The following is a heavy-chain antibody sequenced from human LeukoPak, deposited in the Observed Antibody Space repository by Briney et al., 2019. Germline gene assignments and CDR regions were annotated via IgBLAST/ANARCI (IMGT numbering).Heavy chain of an antibody. D-gene: IGHD6-19*01. Sequence: ASVKVSCKASGYTFTSYGISWVRQAPGQGLEWMGWISAYNGNTNYAQKLQGRVTMTTDTSTSTAYMELRSLSSDDTAVYYCARTGGSGWPTPHYFDYWGQGTLVTVSS. CDR2: ISAYNGNT. V-gene: IGHV1-18*01. CDR3: ARTGGSGWPTPHYFDY. J-gene: IGHJ4*02. CDR1: GYTFTSYG.